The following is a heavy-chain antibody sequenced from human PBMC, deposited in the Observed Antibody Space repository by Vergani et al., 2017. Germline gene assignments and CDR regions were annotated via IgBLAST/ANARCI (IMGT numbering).Heavy chain of an antibody. CDR2: ISSSSSYI. CDR1: GFTFSSYS. D-gene: IGHD3-3*01. CDR3: ARTIFGVVIIPYYYYMDV. Sequence: EVQLVESGGGLVKPGGSLRLSCAASGFTFSSYSMNWVRQAPGKGLEWVSSISSSSSYIYYADSVKGRFTISRDNAKNSLYLQMNSLRAEDTAVYYCARTIFGVVIIPYYYYMDVWGKGTTVTVSS. J-gene: IGHJ6*03. V-gene: IGHV3-21*01.